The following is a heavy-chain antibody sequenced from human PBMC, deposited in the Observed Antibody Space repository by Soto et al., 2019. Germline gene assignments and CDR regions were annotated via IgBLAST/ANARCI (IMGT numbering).Heavy chain of an antibody. Sequence: ASVKVSCKASGYTFTGYYMHWVRQAPRQGLEWMGWINPNSGGTNYAQKFQGWVTMTRDTSISTAYMELSRLRSDDTAVYYCARDPGLLWFGESQRAYFDYWGQGTLVTVSS. D-gene: IGHD3-10*01. CDR2: INPNSGGT. V-gene: IGHV1-2*04. CDR1: GYTFTGYY. CDR3: ARDPGLLWFGESQRAYFDY. J-gene: IGHJ4*02.